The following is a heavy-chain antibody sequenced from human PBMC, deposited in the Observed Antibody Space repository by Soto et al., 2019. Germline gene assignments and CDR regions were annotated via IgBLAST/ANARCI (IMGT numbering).Heavy chain of an antibody. CDR3: AKGQWFDWNGGWFDT. CDR2: ITGNAGDT. V-gene: IGHV3-23*01. CDR1: GFNFNNYA. J-gene: IGHJ5*02. D-gene: IGHD1-1*01. Sequence: PGGSLRLSWAASGFNFNNYAMTWVRQAPGKGLEWVSGITGNAGDTYYAASVKGRFTISRDNFKKTLYLQINSLRAEDTAVYYCAKGQWFDWNGGWFDTWGTGTLVTVSS.